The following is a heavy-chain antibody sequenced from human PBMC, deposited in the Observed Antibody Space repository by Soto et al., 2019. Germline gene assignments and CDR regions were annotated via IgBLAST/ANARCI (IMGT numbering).Heavy chain of an antibody. CDR1: GFTFSSSA. V-gene: IGHV1-58*01. Sequence: QMQLVQSGPEVKKPGTLVKVSCKASGFTFSSSAVQWVRQARGQRLEWIGWTVVGSGNTYYAQKFHERVTITRDMSTSTAYMELSRLRSEDTALYYCAAAGGLTAVLTSAFDIWGQGTMVTVSS. CDR3: AAAGGLTAVLTSAFDI. CDR2: TVVGSGNT. J-gene: IGHJ3*02. D-gene: IGHD5-18*01.